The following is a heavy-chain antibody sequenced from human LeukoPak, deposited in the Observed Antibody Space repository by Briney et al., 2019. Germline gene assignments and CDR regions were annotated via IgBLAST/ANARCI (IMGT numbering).Heavy chain of an antibody. CDR2: MNPNSGNT. CDR1: GYTFTSYD. D-gene: IGHD3-16*01. CDR3: ARDNDSRDPPHFDY. J-gene: IGHJ4*02. V-gene: IGHV1-8*03. Sequence: ASVKVSCKASGYTFTSYDINWVRQATGQGLEWMGWMNPNSGNTGYAQKFQGRVTITADKSTRTAYMELSSLRSEDTAVYYCARDNDSRDPPHFDYWGQGTLVTVSS.